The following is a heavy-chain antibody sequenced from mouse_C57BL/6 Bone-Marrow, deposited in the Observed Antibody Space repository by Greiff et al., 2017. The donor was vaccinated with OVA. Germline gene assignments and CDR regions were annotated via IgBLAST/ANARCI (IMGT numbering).Heavy chain of an antibody. V-gene: IGHV1-76*01. CDR2: IYPGSGNT. Sequence: VQLVESGAELVRPGASVKLSCKASGYTFTDYYINWVKQRPGQGLEWIARIYPGSGNTYYNEKFKGKATLTAEKSSSTAYMQLSSLTSEDSAVYFCARYWDYFDYWGQGTTLTVSS. D-gene: IGHD4-1*01. CDR1: GYTFTDYY. CDR3: ARYWDYFDY. J-gene: IGHJ2*01.